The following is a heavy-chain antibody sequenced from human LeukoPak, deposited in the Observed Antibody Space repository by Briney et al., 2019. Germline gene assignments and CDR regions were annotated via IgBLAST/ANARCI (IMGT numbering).Heavy chain of an antibody. CDR3: ARDLTIAVAGNPIDY. CDR2: IKQDGSEK. D-gene: IGHD6-19*01. J-gene: IGHJ4*02. CDR1: GFTFSSYW. Sequence: PGGSLRLSCAASGFTFSSYWMSWVRQAPGKGLEWVANIKQDGSEKYYVDSVKGRFTISRDNAKNSLYLQMNSLRAEDTAVYYCARDLTIAVAGNPIDYWGRGTLVTVSS. V-gene: IGHV3-7*01.